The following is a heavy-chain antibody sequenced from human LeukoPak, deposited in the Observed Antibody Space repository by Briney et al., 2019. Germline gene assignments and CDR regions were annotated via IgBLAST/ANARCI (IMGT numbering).Heavy chain of an antibody. V-gene: IGHV3-7*03. Sequence: PGGSLRLSCAASGFDFSNYWMYWVRQAPGKGLEWVANIKQDGSEKYYVDSVRGRFTISRDNSKNTLYLQMNSLRAEDTAVYYCAKDGYYYDSSGYYPLDYWGQGTLVTVSS. CDR3: AKDGYYYDSSGYYPLDY. CDR1: GFDFSNYW. CDR2: IKQDGSEK. D-gene: IGHD3-22*01. J-gene: IGHJ4*02.